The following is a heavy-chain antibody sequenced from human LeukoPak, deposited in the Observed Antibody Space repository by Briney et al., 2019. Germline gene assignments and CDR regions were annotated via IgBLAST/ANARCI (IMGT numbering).Heavy chain of an antibody. D-gene: IGHD3-10*01. Sequence: SETLSLTCTVSGCSISSGYYWGWIRQPPGKGLEWIGSIYHSGSTYYNPSLKSRVTISVDTSKNQFSLKLSSVTAADTAVYYCARDTMVRGVNYWGQGTLVTVSS. CDR3: ARDTMVRGVNY. J-gene: IGHJ4*02. CDR2: IYHSGST. V-gene: IGHV4-38-2*02. CDR1: GCSISSGYY.